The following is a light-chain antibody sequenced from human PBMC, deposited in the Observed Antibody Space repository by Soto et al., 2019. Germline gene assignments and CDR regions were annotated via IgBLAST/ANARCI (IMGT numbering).Light chain of an antibody. CDR2: GAS. CDR3: QQYNNWPPT. V-gene: IGKV3-15*01. J-gene: IGKJ5*01. CDR1: QSVTSN. Sequence: EIVMTQSPATLSVSPGERATLSCRASQSVTSNLAWYQQKPGQAPRLLIYGASTRATGIPARFSGSGSGTEFPLTIRSLQSEDFAVYYWQQYNNWPPTFGQGTRLEIK.